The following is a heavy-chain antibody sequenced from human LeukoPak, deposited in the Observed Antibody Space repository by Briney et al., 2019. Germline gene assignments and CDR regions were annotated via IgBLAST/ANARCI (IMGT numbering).Heavy chain of an antibody. CDR3: ARDVGIAVAGHPQDAFDI. Sequence: SETLSLTCTVSGYSISSGYYWGWIRQPPGKGLEWIGYIYYSGSTNYNPSLKSRVTISVDTSKNQFSLKLSSVTAADTAVYYCARDVGIAVAGHPQDAFDIWGQGTMVTVSS. CDR1: GYSISSGYY. V-gene: IGHV4-38-2*02. D-gene: IGHD6-19*01. J-gene: IGHJ3*02. CDR2: IYYSGST.